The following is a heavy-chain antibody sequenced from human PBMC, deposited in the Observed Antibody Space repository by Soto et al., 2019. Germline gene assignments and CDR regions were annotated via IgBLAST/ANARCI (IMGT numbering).Heavy chain of an antibody. CDR2: INPNSGGT. D-gene: IGHD5-12*01. V-gene: IGHV1-2*04. J-gene: IGHJ3*02. Sequence: GASVKVSCKASGYTFTGYYMHWVRQAPGQGLEWMGWINPNSGGTNYAQKFQGWVTMTRDTSISTAYMELSRLRSDDTAVYYCARDYEMATMGGWDAFDIWGQGTMVTVSS. CDR3: ARDYEMATMGGWDAFDI. CDR1: GYTFTGYY.